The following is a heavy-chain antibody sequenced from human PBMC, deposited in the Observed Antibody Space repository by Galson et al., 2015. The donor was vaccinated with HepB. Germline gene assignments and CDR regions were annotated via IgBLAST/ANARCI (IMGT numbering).Heavy chain of an antibody. CDR1: GFTFSSYG. Sequence: SLRLSCAASGFTFSSYGMNWVRQAPGKGLEWVSSISSSSSYIYYADSVKGRFTISRDNAKNSLYLRMNSLRAEDTAVYYCARQYCSGGCAPFDCWGQGTLVTVSS. D-gene: IGHD2-15*01. CDR2: ISSSSSYI. V-gene: IGHV3-21*01. J-gene: IGHJ4*02. CDR3: ARQYCSGGCAPFDC.